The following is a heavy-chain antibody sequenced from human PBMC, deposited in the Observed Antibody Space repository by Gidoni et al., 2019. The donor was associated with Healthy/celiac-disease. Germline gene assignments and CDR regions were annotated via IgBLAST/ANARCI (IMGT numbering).Heavy chain of an antibody. CDR1: GFTFSSYA. V-gene: IGHV3-23*01. CDR2: MMGSGGST. Sequence: EVQLLESGGGLVQPGGSLRLSCAASGFTFSSYAMSWVRQAPGQGLEWDEDMMGSGGSTDYAESVKGRFTSSRDNAKNTLYLQMNSLRAEDTAVYYCAKGERDIVVVIALFDYWGQGTLVTVSS. CDR3: AKGERDIVVVIALFDY. J-gene: IGHJ4*02. D-gene: IGHD2-21*01.